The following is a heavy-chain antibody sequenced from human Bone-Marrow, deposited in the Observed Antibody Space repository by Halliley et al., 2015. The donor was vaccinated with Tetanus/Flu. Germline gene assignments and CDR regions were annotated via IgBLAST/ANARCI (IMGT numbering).Heavy chain of an antibody. CDR2: ISRGSTTI. Sequence: VSYISRGSTTIYYADSVKGRFTIPRDNARNSLYLQMNSLSAEDTAVYYCAREDRYSYGLTFDSWGQGTLVTVSS. D-gene: IGHD5-18*01. V-gene: IGHV3-48*03. CDR3: AREDRYSYGLTFDS. J-gene: IGHJ4*02.